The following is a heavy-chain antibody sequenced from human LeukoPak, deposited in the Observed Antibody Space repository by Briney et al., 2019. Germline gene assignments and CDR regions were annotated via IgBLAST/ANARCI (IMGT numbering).Heavy chain of an antibody. CDR1: GFTFSSYE. Sequence: GGSLRLSCAASGFTFSSYEMGWVRRAPGKWLEWVSYIGSSGGATYYADSVKGRFTSSRDNAKNSLYLQMNSLRVEDTAAYYCAREDGDAFDIWGQGTMVSVSS. CDR2: IGSSGGAT. CDR3: AREDGDAFDI. J-gene: IGHJ3*02. V-gene: IGHV3-48*03. D-gene: IGHD5-24*01.